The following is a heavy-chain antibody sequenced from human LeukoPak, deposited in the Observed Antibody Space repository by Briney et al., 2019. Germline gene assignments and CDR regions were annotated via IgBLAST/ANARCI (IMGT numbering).Heavy chain of an antibody. V-gene: IGHV1-18*01. Sequence: ASVKVSCKASGYTFTSYGISWVRQAPGQGLEWMGWISAYNGNTNYAQKLQGRVTMTTDTSTSTAYMELRSLRADDTAVYHCARYSGSYYYPPAWDLWGQGTLVTVSS. CDR1: GYTFTSYG. CDR2: ISAYNGNT. J-gene: IGHJ4*02. CDR3: ARYSGSYYYPPAWDL. D-gene: IGHD1-26*01.